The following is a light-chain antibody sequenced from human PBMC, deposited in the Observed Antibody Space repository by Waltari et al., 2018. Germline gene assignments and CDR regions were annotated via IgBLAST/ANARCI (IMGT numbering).Light chain of an antibody. CDR3: QQYNNWPPRIT. CDR2: GAS. J-gene: IGKJ5*01. V-gene: IGKV3-15*01. CDR1: QSVSSN. Sequence: ETVMTQSPATLSVSPGERATLSCRASQSVSSNLAWYQQKPGQAPRLLIYGASTRATGIPARFSGSGSGTEFTLTISSLQSEDFAVYYCQQYNNWPPRITFGQGTRLE.